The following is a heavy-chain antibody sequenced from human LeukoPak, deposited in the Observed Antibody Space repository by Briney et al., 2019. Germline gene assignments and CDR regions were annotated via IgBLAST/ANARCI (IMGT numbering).Heavy chain of an antibody. CDR3: ARDPPSIYCSGGSFYTYGMDV. J-gene: IGHJ6*02. V-gene: IGHV6-1*01. CDR1: GDSVSSNSTA. Sequence: QTLSLTCAISGDSVSSNSTAWNWIRQSPSRGLEWLGRTYYRSKWYNDYAVSVKSRITINPDTSKNQFSLQLNSVTPEDTAVYYCARDPPSIYCSGGSFYTYGMDVWGQGTTVTVSS. D-gene: IGHD2-15*01. CDR2: TYYRSKWYN.